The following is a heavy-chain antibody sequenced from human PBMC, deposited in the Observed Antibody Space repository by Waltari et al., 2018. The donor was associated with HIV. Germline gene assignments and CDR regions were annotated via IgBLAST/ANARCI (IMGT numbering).Heavy chain of an antibody. CDR3: ARDSGSTRSVDS. Sequence: QVQLVQSGSELKKPGASVKVSCQASGYNFTKNAINWVRQAPGQGLEWMWWVNTNAGFPPYAQGFTGRFVFSLDTSVRTAFLQISSLKAEDTAVFYCARDSGSTRSVDSWGQGALVTVSS. CDR2: VNTNAGFP. V-gene: IGHV7-4-1*02. D-gene: IGHD3-10*01. CDR1: GYNFTKNA. J-gene: IGHJ4*02.